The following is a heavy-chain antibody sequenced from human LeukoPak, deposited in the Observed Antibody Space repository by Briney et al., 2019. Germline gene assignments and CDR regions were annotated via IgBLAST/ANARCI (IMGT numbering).Heavy chain of an antibody. CDR3: ASLVYSGSYHDY. J-gene: IGHJ4*02. Sequence: SETLSLTCAVYGGSFSGYYWSWIRQPPGKGLEWIGEINHSGSTNYNPSLKSRVTISVDASKNQFSLKLSSVTAADTAVYYCASLVYSGSYHDYWGQGTLVTVSS. CDR2: INHSGST. D-gene: IGHD1-26*01. CDR1: GGSFSGYY. V-gene: IGHV4-34*01.